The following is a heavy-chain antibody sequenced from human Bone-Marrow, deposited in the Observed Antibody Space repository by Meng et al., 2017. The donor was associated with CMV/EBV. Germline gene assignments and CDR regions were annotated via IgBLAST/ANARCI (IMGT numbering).Heavy chain of an antibody. D-gene: IGHD2-2*01. CDR2: IYHSGST. CDR3: ARDRCSSTSCLMGYYYGMDV. V-gene: IGHV4-38-2*02. Sequence: SETLSLTCTVSGYYISSGYYWGWIRQPPGKGLEWIGSIYHSGSTYYNPSLKSRVTISVDTSKNQFSLKLSSVTAADTAVYYCARDRCSSTSCLMGYYYGMDVWGQGTTVTVSS. CDR1: GYYISSGYY. J-gene: IGHJ6*02.